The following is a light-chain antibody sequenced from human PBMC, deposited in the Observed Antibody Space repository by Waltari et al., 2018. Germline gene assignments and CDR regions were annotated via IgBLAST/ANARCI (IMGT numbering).Light chain of an antibody. J-gene: IGKJ4*01. CDR2: DAS. Sequence: EIVLTQSPATLSLSPGERATLPCRASQCVSSYLAWYQQKPGQAPRLLIYDASNRATGIPARFSGSGSGTDFTLTISSLEPEDFAVYYCQQRSNWPPTLTFGGGTKVEIK. V-gene: IGKV3-11*01. CDR1: QCVSSY. CDR3: QQRSNWPPTLT.